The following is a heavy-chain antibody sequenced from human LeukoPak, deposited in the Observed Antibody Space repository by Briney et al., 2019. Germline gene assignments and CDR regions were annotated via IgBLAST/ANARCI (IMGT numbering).Heavy chain of an antibody. J-gene: IGHJ4*02. Sequence: PGGSLRLSCAASGFTFSSYAMNWVRQAPGKGLEWVSGISGSGGNTFYADSVKGRFTISRDNSKSTLNLQMNSLRPDDTATYFCAKTDSGGYHRGNYDFWGQGTLVTVSS. D-gene: IGHD3-22*01. CDR3: AKTDSGGYHRGNYDF. CDR1: GFTFSSYA. V-gene: IGHV3-23*01. CDR2: ISGSGGNT.